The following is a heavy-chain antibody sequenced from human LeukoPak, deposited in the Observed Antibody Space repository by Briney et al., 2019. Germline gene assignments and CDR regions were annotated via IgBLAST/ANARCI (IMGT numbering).Heavy chain of an antibody. V-gene: IGHV1-69*05. J-gene: IGHJ1*01. CDR2: IIPLFGTA. D-gene: IGHD6-13*01. CDR3: ARGGERYSSTWYGEH. Sequence: SVKVSCKASGGTFSSYAISWVRQAPGQGLEWMGGIIPLFGTASYAQRFQGRVTITTDESTSTAYMELTSLRSEDTAMYYCARGGERYSSTWYGEHWGQGTLVTVSS. CDR1: GGTFSSYA.